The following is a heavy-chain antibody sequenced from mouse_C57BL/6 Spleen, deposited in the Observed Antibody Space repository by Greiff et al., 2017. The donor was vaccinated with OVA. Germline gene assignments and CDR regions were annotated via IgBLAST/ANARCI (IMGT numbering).Heavy chain of an antibody. Sequence: QVQLQQSGAELVKPGASVKISCKASGYAFSSHWMNWVKQRPGKGLEWIGQIYPGDGDTNYNGKFKGKATLTADKSSSTAYMQLSSLTSEDSAVYFCARKGIYDGSYAMDYWGQGTSVTVSS. CDR1: GYAFSSHW. CDR2: IYPGDGDT. V-gene: IGHV1-80*01. D-gene: IGHD2-3*01. J-gene: IGHJ4*01. CDR3: ARKGIYDGSYAMDY.